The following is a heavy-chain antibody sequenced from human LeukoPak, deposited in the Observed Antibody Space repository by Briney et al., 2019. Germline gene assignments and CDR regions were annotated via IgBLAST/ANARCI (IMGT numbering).Heavy chain of an antibody. Sequence: GASVTVSCKASGGTFSSYTISWVRQAPGQGLEWMGRIIPILGIANYAQKFQGRVTITADKSTSTAYMELSSLRSEDTAVYYCARDRGIAAAGYYGMDVWGQGTTVTVSS. CDR2: IIPILGIA. J-gene: IGHJ6*02. CDR3: ARDRGIAAAGYYGMDV. CDR1: GGTFSSYT. D-gene: IGHD6-13*01. V-gene: IGHV1-69*04.